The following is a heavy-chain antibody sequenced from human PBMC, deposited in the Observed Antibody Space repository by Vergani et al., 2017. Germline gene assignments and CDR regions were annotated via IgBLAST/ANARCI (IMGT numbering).Heavy chain of an antibody. Sequence: QVQLQESGPGLVKPSETLSLTCTVSGGSISSYYWSWIRQPPGKGLEWIGYIYYSGSTNYNPSLKSRVTISVDTSKNQFSLKLSSVTAADTAVYYCARGSSLPYYYGMDVWGQGTTVTVSS. CDR3: ARGSSLPYYYGMDV. J-gene: IGHJ6*02. CDR1: GGSISSYY. D-gene: IGHD3-10*01. V-gene: IGHV4-59*08. CDR2: IYYSGST.